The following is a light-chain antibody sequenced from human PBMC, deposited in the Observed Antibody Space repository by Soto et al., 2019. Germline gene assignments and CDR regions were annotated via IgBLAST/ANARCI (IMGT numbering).Light chain of an antibody. CDR2: HAS. Sequence: ESVLTQSQGTLSLSPGERVTLSCRASQTFGRTYLAWYQQKPGQSPRLLIYHASSRATGIPDRFSGSGSGTDFTLTISRLEPEDFAVYYCQQFGTSPLYTFGQGTKLEIK. V-gene: IGKV3-20*01. CDR1: QTFGRTY. J-gene: IGKJ2*01. CDR3: QQFGTSPLYT.